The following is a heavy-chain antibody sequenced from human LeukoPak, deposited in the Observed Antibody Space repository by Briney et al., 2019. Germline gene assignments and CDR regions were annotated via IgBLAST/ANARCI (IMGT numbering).Heavy chain of an antibody. CDR2: ISGSGDST. D-gene: IGHD3-16*01. J-gene: IGHJ5*02. CDR1: GFPFSTYA. V-gene: IGHV3-23*01. Sequence: GGSLRLSCAASGFPFSTYAMSWVRQARGKGLEWVSFISGSGDSTNYADSVKGRFTISRDSSKNTLYLQMNSLRAEDTAVYYCGKHSAARSLGELPSSWGQGTLVIVSS. CDR3: GKHSAARSLGELPSS.